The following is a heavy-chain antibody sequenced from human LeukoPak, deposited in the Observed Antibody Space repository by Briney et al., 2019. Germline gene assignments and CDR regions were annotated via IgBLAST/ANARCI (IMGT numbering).Heavy chain of an antibody. CDR2: ISYNGRT. J-gene: IGHJ3*02. V-gene: IGHV4-39*01. CDR3: ARRVIAGKASDI. D-gene: IGHD2-21*01. Sequence: SETLSLTCTVSGGSIISSSYYWGWIRQPPGKGLEWIGSISYNGRTFYSPSLKSRVSISVDTSKNQFSLHMSSVTAADTAVYYSARRVIAGKASDIWGQGTMVTVS. CDR1: GGSIISSSYY.